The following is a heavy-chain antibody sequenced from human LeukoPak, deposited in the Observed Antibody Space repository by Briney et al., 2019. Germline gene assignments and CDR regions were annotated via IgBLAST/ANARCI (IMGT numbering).Heavy chain of an antibody. Sequence: GGSLRLSCAASGFTVSSNYMSWVRQAPGKGLEWVSAISGSGGSTYYADSVKGRFTISRDNSKNTLYLQMNSLRAEDTAVYYCAKGSGWLKQINAFDIWGQGTMVTVSS. CDR3: AKGSGWLKQINAFDI. D-gene: IGHD6-19*01. CDR2: ISGSGGST. CDR1: GFTVSSNY. J-gene: IGHJ3*02. V-gene: IGHV3-23*01.